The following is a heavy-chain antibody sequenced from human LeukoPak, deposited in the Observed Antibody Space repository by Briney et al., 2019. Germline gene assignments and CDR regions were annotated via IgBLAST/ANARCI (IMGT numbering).Heavy chain of an antibody. CDR1: GYTFTGYY. CDR2: INPNSGGT. J-gene: IGHJ4*02. Sequence: ASVKVSCKASGYTFTGYYMHWVRQAPGQGLEWMGRINPNSGGTNYAQKFQGRVTMTRDTSISTAYMELSRLRSGDTAVYYCARGIVGATSYFDYWGQGTLVTVSS. D-gene: IGHD1-26*01. V-gene: IGHV1-2*06. CDR3: ARGIVGATSYFDY.